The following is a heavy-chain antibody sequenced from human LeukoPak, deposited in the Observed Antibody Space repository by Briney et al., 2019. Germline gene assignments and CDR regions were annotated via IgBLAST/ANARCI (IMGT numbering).Heavy chain of an antibody. CDR2: ISSSGSTI. D-gene: IGHD6-19*01. Sequence: GGSLRLSCAASGFTFSDYYMSWIRQAPGKGLEWVSYISSSGSTIYYADSGKGRFTISRDNAKNSLYLQMNSLRAEDTAVYYCARLGSSGWYACDYWGQGTLVTVSS. V-gene: IGHV3-11*04. CDR1: GFTFSDYY. CDR3: ARLGSSGWYACDY. J-gene: IGHJ4*02.